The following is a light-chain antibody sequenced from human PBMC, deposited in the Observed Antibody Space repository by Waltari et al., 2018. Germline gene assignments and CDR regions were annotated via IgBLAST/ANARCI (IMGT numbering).Light chain of an antibody. J-gene: IGKJ1*01. CDR1: QSISSN. Sequence: EIVMTQSPATVSVSPGNRVTLSCRASQSISSNLAWYQQRPDQAPRLLIHDASTRATDTPDRISGSRSGTDFSLTISSLQSEDLAVYYCQQYGDWPWTFGQGTKVE. CDR2: DAS. CDR3: QQYGDWPWT. V-gene: IGKV3-15*01.